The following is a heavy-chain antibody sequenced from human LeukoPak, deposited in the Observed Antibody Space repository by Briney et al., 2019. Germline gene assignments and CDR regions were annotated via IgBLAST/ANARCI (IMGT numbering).Heavy chain of an antibody. V-gene: IGHV3-48*03. CDR3: ARIVVPGLGLDP. D-gene: IGHD2-15*01. Sequence: GGSLRLSCAASGFTFSSYEMNWVRQAPGKGLEWVSYISSSGTTIYYADSVKGRFTISRDNAKNSLYLQMNSLRAEDTAAYYCARIVVPGLGLDPWGQGTLVTVSS. CDR2: ISSSGTTI. CDR1: GFTFSSYE. J-gene: IGHJ5*02.